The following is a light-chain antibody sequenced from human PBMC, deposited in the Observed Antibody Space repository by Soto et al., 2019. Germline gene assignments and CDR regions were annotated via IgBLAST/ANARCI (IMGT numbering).Light chain of an antibody. CDR1: QGIRTD. CDR3: QQRSNWPPIT. CDR2: GAS. V-gene: IGKV1-6*01. J-gene: IGKJ5*01. Sequence: AVQLTQSPSSLSASVGDRVTITFLASQGIRTDLGWYQQKPGKAPKVLIFGASTLQSGVPSRFSGSGSGTDFTLTISSLQPEDFAVYYCQQRSNWPPITFGQGTRLEIK.